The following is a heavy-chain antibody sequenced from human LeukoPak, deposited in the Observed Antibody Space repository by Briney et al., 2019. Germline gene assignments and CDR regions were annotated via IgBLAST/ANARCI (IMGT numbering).Heavy chain of an antibody. V-gene: IGHV3-30*04. Sequence: GGSLRLSCAASGFTFSSYAMHWVRQAPGKGLEWVAVTSYDGSNKYYADSVKGRFTISRDNSKNTLYLQMNSLRAEDTAVYYCARELGRGSGSLYYGMDVWGKGTTVTVSS. CDR1: GFTFSSYA. J-gene: IGHJ6*04. CDR2: TSYDGSNK. D-gene: IGHD3-10*01. CDR3: ARELGRGSGSLYYGMDV.